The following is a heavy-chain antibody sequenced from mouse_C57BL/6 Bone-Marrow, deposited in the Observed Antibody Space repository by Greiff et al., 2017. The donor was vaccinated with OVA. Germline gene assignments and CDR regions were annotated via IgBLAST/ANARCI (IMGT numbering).Heavy chain of an antibody. Sequence: EVHLVESGAELVRPGASVKLSCTASGFNIKDDYMHWVKQRPEQGLEWIGWIDPENGDTEYASKFQGKATITADTSSNTAYLQLSSLTSEDTAVYYCTTSDGYYPAWFAYWGQGTLVTVSA. V-gene: IGHV14-4*01. J-gene: IGHJ3*01. CDR1: GFNIKDDY. CDR3: TTSDGYYPAWFAY. D-gene: IGHD2-3*01. CDR2: IDPENGDT.